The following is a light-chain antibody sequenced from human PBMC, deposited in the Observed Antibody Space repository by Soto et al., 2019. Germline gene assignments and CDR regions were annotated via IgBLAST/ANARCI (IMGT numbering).Light chain of an antibody. CDR3: QQSYSLPWT. CDR2: AAS. Sequence: DIQMTQSPSSLSASVGDRVTITCRAGQSISSYLNWYQQTPGKAPKLLIYAASSLHSGVPSRFSGSGSVTDFTLTISSLQPEDFATYYCQQSYSLPWTFGQGTKVGIK. CDR1: QSISSY. J-gene: IGKJ1*01. V-gene: IGKV1-39*01.